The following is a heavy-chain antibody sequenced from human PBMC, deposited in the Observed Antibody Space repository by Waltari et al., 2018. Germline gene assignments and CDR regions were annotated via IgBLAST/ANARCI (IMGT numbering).Heavy chain of an antibody. J-gene: IGHJ4*02. CDR2: VHRSGRN. CDR1: GDSMGTTDW. Sequence: QLQQSGPGLVKPSESLSLTCAVSGDSMGTTDWWSWVRQSPGKGLEWVGQVHRSGRNSDNPSLAIRVTISIDTTNTQFSLKWPFPTAADTAMYYWARDRGRGIYLDSWGQGTLVTVSP. CDR3: ARDRGRGIYLDS. V-gene: IGHV4-4*02. D-gene: IGHD2-15*01.